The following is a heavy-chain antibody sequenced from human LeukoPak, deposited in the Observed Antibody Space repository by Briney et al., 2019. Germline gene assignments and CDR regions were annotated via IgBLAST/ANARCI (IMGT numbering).Heavy chain of an antibody. V-gene: IGHV3-9*01. D-gene: IGHD6-13*01. Sequence: PGGFLRLSCAASGFTFDDYAMHWVRQAPGKGLEWVSGISWNSGSIGYADSVKGRFTISRDNAKNSLYLQMNSLRAEDTALYYCAKSPYPEIAAAALDPWGQGTLVTVSS. J-gene: IGHJ5*02. CDR2: ISWNSGSI. CDR1: GFTFDDYA. CDR3: AKSPYPEIAAAALDP.